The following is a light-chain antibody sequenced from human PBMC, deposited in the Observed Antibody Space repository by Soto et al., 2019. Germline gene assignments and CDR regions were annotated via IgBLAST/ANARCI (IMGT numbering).Light chain of an antibody. CDR1: QSVSDN. J-gene: IGKJ2*01. V-gene: IGKV3-15*01. Sequence: EIVMTQSPATLSLSPGERATLSCRASQSVSDNLAWYQQKPGQAPSLLIYGASTRATGIPARFSGSGSGTDFTLTISSLQSEDFAVYYCQQSNNWPYTFGQGTKVDIK. CDR3: QQSNNWPYT. CDR2: GAS.